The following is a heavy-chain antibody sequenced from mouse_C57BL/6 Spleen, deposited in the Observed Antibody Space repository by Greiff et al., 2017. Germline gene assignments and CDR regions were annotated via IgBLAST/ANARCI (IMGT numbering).Heavy chain of an antibody. Sequence: VQLKQSGPVLVKPGASVKMSCKASGYTFTDYYMNWVKQSHGKSLEWIGVINPYNGGTSYNQKFKVKATLTVDKSSSTAYMELNILTSEDSAVYYCADDYEGGWAMDYWGQGTSVTVSS. V-gene: IGHV1-19*01. CDR3: ADDYEGGWAMDY. CDR2: INPYNGGT. J-gene: IGHJ4*01. CDR1: GYTFTDYY. D-gene: IGHD2-4*01.